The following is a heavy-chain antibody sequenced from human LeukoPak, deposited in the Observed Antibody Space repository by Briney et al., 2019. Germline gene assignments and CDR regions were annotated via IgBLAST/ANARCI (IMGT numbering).Heavy chain of an antibody. D-gene: IGHD5-24*01. V-gene: IGHV3-23*01. CDR1: GFTFSSYA. CDR2: TSGSGRSI. CDR3: ARRGDGYTWYFDL. Sequence: GGSLRLPCAASGFTFSSYAMSWVRQAPGKGLEWVSGTSGSGRSIHYAVSVKGRFTISRDNSKNTLYLQMNSLRAEDTAVYYCARRGDGYTWYFDLWGRGTLVTVSS. J-gene: IGHJ2*01.